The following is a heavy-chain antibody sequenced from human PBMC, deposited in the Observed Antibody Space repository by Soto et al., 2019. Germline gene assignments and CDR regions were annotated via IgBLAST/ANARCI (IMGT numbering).Heavy chain of an antibody. D-gene: IGHD1-1*01. CDR1: GFTFSNAW. CDR2: IKSKTNGGTT. Sequence: GGSLRLSCAASGFTFSNAWMNWLRQAPGKGLEWVGRIKSKTNGGTTGYAVPVKGRFTISRDDSKNTLYLEMNGLKTEDTALYYCVTDGRNWYYFNCWGQGALVTVSS. V-gene: IGHV3-15*01. CDR3: VTDGRNWYYFNC. J-gene: IGHJ4*02.